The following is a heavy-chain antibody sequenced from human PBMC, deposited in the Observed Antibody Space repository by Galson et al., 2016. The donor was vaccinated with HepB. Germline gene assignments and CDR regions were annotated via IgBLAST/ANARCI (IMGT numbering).Heavy chain of an antibody. J-gene: IGHJ6*02. CDR1: GFTFSTYA. CDR3: VPRSAGMDV. CDR2: ISGSGGST. Sequence: SLRLSCAASGFTFSTYAMSWVRQAPGKGLEWVSAISGSGGSTYSADSVKGRFTISRDNSKNTLYLQMNSLRAEDTAVYYCVPRSAGMDVWGQGTTVTVSS. V-gene: IGHV3-23*01.